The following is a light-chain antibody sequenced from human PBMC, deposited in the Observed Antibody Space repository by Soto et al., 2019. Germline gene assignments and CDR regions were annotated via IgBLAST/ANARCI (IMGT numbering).Light chain of an antibody. V-gene: IGKV1-39*01. CDR3: QQSYTVPLT. CDR2: LAS. J-gene: IGKJ1*01. CDR1: QIISHF. Sequence: DIQMTQSPSSLSASVGDRVTISCRASQIISHFLNWYQQKPGKAPKLLICLASSLQSGVPSRFSGSGSGTDFTLTISSLQPEDFAIYYCQQSYTVPLTFGQGTKVDIK.